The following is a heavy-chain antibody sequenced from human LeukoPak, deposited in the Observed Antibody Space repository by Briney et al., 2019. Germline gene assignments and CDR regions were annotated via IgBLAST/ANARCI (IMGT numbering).Heavy chain of an antibody. D-gene: IGHD3-10*01. J-gene: IGHJ5*02. CDR3: ARLAMRYGSGSYFDP. V-gene: IGHV4-39*02. CDR2: INYSGNT. Sequence: ASETLSLTCSVSGGSINSNNYFWGWIRQPPGKGLQWIGTINYSGNTYYNPSLESRLIISADTSKNHLSLNLNSLTAADTAAYYCARLAMRYGSGSYFDPWGQGTLVTVSS. CDR1: GGSINSNNYF.